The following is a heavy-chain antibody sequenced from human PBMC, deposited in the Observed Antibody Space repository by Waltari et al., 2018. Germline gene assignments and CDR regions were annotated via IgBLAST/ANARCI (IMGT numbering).Heavy chain of an antibody. J-gene: IGHJ5*02. CDR1: GYSISSGYW. Sequence: QVQLQESGPGLVKPSEDLSLTCTVSGYSISSGYWWGWIRQPPGKGLEWIASIYYSGASQYNPSLGSRATISTDTSKNQFSLRLTSVTAADTAVYYCANNEWGLPVSWGQGTVVTVSS. CDR3: ANNEWGLPVS. D-gene: IGHD1-26*01. V-gene: IGHV4-38-2*02. CDR2: IYYSGAS.